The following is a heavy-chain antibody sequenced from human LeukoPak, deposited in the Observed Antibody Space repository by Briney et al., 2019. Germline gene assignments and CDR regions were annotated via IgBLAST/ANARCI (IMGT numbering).Heavy chain of an antibody. Sequence: GGSLRLSCAASGFTFSNYNMNWVRQAPGKGLERVSHFSGSGSFTYYADSVKGRFTISRDNAKNSLYLQMTSLRAEDTAMYYCASLYYYDNSGYSDWGQGILVTVSS. CDR3: ASLYYYDNSGYSD. J-gene: IGHJ4*02. D-gene: IGHD3-22*01. V-gene: IGHV3-21*01. CDR1: GFTFSNYN. CDR2: FSGSGSFT.